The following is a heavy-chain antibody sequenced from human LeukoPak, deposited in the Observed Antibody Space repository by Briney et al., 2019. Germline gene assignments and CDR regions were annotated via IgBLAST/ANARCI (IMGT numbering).Heavy chain of an antibody. V-gene: IGHV3-7*03. Sequence: GGSLRLSCAASGFIFRNYWMSWVRQAPGKGLEWVANIKEDGSEKYYVESVKGRFTISRDNAKNSLYLQMNSLRAEDTAAYHCAKSLGVGGYTRYKGFDQWGQGTLVVVSS. D-gene: IGHD3-16*02. J-gene: IGHJ4*02. CDR3: AKSLGVGGYTRYKGFDQ. CDR1: GFIFRNYW. CDR2: IKEDGSEK.